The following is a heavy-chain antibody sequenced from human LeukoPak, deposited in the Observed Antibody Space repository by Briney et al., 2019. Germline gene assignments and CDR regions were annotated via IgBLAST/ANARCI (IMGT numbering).Heavy chain of an antibody. J-gene: IGHJ3*02. V-gene: IGHV4-59*08. Sequence: SETLSLTCTVSGGSISSYYWSWIRQPPGRGLEWIGYIYYSGSTNYNPSLKSRVTISVDTSKSQFFLKLSSVTAADTAVYYCARRSRMTTIDTFDIWGQGTMVTVSS. CDR2: IYYSGST. D-gene: IGHD5-24*01. CDR3: ARRSRMTTIDTFDI. CDR1: GGSISSYY.